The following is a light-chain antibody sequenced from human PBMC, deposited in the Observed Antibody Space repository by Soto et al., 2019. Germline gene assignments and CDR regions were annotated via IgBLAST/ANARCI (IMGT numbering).Light chain of an antibody. V-gene: IGLV1-40*01. CDR3: QSYDSSLSGWV. Sequence: QAVVTQPPSVSGAPGQRVTISCTGSSSNIGAGYDVHWYQQLPGTAPKLLIYGNSNRPSGVPDRFSGSKSGTSASLAITGLQAEDEAYYYGQSYDSSLSGWVFGGGTKLTVL. J-gene: IGLJ3*02. CDR1: SSNIGAGYD. CDR2: GNS.